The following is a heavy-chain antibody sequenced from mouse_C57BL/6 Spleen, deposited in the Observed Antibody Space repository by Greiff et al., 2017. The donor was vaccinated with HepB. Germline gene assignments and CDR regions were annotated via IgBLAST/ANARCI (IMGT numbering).Heavy chain of an antibody. Sequence: QVQLQQSGAELARPGASVKLSCKASGYTFTSYGISWVKQRTGQGLEWIGEIYPRSGNTYYNEKFKGKATLTADKSSSTAYMELRSLTSEDSAVYFCARFYYGSSSSYWYFDVWGTGTTVTVSS. CDR1: GYTFTSYG. V-gene: IGHV1-81*01. CDR2: IYPRSGNT. D-gene: IGHD1-1*01. J-gene: IGHJ1*03. CDR3: ARFYYGSSSSYWYFDV.